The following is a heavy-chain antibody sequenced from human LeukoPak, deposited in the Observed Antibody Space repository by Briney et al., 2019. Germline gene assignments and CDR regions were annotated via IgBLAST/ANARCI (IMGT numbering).Heavy chain of an antibody. CDR3: ARGGSEDV. D-gene: IGHD3-10*01. CDR2: IYTSGST. Sequence: PSETLSLTCTVSGGSISSGSYYWSWIRQPAGKGLEWIGRIYTSGSTNYNPSLKSRVTISVDTSKNQFSLKLISVTAADTAVYYCARGGSEDVWGQGTTVTVSS. CDR1: GGSISSGSYY. J-gene: IGHJ6*02. V-gene: IGHV4-61*02.